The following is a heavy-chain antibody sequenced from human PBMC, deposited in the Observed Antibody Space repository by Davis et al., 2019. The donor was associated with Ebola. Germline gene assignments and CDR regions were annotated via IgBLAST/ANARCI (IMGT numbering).Heavy chain of an antibody. CDR2: INPNSGGT. CDR1: GYTFTGYY. D-gene: IGHD4-11*01. V-gene: IGHV1-2*02. J-gene: IGHJ4*02. Sequence: ASVKVSCQASGYTFTGYYMHWVRQAPGQGLEWMGWINPNSGGTNYAQKFQGRVTMTRDTSISTAYMELSRLRSEETAVYYCARTTVTTFWVLGSLPYFDYWGQGTLVTVSS. CDR3: ARTTVTTFWVLGSLPYFDY.